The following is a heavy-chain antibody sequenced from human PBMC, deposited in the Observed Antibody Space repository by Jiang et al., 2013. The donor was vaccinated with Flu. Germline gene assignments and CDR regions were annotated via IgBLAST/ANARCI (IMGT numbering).Heavy chain of an antibody. CDR3: TSPAIAVAGTNFDY. D-gene: IGHD6-19*01. CDR2: IRSKANSYAT. V-gene: IGHV3-73*01. Sequence: QLLESGGGLVQPGGSLKLSCAASGFTFSGSAMHWVRQASGKGLEWVGRIRSKANSYATAYAASVKGRFTISRDDSKNTAYLQMNSLKTEDTAVYYCTSPAIAVAGTNFDYWGQGTLVTVSS. CDR1: GFTFSGSA. J-gene: IGHJ4*02.